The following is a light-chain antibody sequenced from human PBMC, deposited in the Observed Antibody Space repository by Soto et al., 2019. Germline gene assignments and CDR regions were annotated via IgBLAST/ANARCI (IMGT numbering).Light chain of an antibody. CDR3: QQYSSAPYT. V-gene: IGKV1-27*01. J-gene: IGKJ2*01. Sequence: DIQMTQSPSSLSTSVGDRVIITCRASKGISNYLAWYQQKPGKVPILLIYAASTLQSGVPSRFSGSGSGTDFTLSISSLQPADVATYYCQQYSSAPYTFGQGTKLEIK. CDR2: AAS. CDR1: KGISNY.